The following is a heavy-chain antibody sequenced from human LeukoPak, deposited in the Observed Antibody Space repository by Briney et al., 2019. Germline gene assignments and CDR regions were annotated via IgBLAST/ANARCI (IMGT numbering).Heavy chain of an antibody. CDR2: FYGGVSS. D-gene: IGHD3-22*01. CDR3: ASNFDVRGYYPQY. CDR1: GFTISNNY. Sequence: TGGSLRLFCAASGFTISNNYMSWVRQAPGEGLEWVSVFYGGVSSYYADSVKGRFTISRDNSKNTLYLQMNSLRAEDTAVYYCASNFDVRGYYPQYWGQGTLVTVSS. J-gene: IGHJ4*02. V-gene: IGHV3-53*01.